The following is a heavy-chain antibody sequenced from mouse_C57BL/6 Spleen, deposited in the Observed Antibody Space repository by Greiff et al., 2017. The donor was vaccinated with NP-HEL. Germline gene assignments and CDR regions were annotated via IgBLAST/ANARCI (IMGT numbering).Heavy chain of an antibody. D-gene: IGHD1-1*01. J-gene: IGHJ2*01. CDR3: ARGELRYQLRGDFDY. V-gene: IGHV5-16*01. Sequence: EVKLMESEGGLVQPGSSMKLSCTASGFTFSDYYMAWVRQVPEKGLEWVANINYDGSSTYYLDSLKSRFIISRDNAKNILYLQMSSLKSEDTATYYCARGELRYQLRGDFDYWGQGTTLTVSS. CDR1: GFTFSDYY. CDR2: INYDGSST.